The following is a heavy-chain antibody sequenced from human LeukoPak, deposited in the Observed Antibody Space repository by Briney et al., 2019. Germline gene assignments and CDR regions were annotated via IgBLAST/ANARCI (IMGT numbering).Heavy chain of an antibody. CDR3: ASNTGTVFDY. J-gene: IGHJ4*02. CDR2: VYYSGST. CDR1: GDFITAYY. V-gene: IGHV4-59*01. Sequence: PSETLSLTCSVSGDFITAYYWSWIRQPPGKGLEWIGYVYYSGSTEYNPSLRSRVTISLEMSKHQFSLNLTSVTAADTAVYYCASNTGTVFDYWGQGALVTVSS. D-gene: IGHD7-27*01.